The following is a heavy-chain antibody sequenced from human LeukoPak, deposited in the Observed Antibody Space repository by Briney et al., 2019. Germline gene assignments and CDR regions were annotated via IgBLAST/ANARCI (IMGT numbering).Heavy chain of an antibody. Sequence: GAPVKVSCKASGGTFSSYAISWVRQAPGQGLEWMGGIIPIFGTANYAQKFQGRVTITTDESTSTAYMELSSLRSEDTAVYYCARSSSGWYPSTGYFDLWGRGTLVTVSS. CDR1: GGTFSSYA. D-gene: IGHD6-19*01. J-gene: IGHJ2*01. CDR2: IIPIFGTA. CDR3: ARSSSGWYPSTGYFDL. V-gene: IGHV1-69*05.